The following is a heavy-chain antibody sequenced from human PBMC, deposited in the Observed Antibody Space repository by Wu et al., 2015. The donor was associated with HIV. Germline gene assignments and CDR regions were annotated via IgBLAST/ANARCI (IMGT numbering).Heavy chain of an antibody. J-gene: IGHJ4*02. CDR3: AKNLKDGRDY. CDR1: GYTFTSYY. V-gene: IGHV1-46*01. CDR2: INPSGTST. Sequence: QGQLVQSGAEVKKPGASVKVSCKASGYTFTSYYIHWVRQAPGQGLEWMGIINPSGTSTSYAQKFQGRVTMTTDTSTSTVYMELSSLRSEDTALYYCAKNLKDGRDYWGQGTLVTVSS. D-gene: IGHD5-24*01.